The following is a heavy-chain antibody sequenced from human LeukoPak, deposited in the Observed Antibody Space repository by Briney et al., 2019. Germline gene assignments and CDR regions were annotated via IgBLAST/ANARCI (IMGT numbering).Heavy chain of an antibody. CDR3: ASSSQWELDY. CDR2: INHSGST. J-gene: IGHJ4*02. CDR1: GGSFSGYY. Sequence: SETLSLTCAVYGGSFSGYYWSWIRQPPGKGLEWIGEINHSGSTNYNPSLKSRVTISVDTSKNQFSLELSSVTAADTAVYYCASSSQWELDYWGQGTLVTVSS. V-gene: IGHV4-34*01. D-gene: IGHD1-26*01.